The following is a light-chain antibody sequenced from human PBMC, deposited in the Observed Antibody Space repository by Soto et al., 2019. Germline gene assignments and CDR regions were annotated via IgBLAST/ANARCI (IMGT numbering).Light chain of an antibody. J-gene: IGKJ4*01. Sequence: DIVIAQSPGAGPGSLGGRVTINCESSQSVLYSSNNRNYLAWFQQKPGQPPKLLIYWASTRESGVPDRFSGSGSGTDFTLTISGLQAEDVAVYYCQPYYNTPLTFGGGTKVDIK. CDR1: QSVLYSSNNRNY. CDR3: QPYYNTPLT. CDR2: WAS. V-gene: IGKV4-1*01.